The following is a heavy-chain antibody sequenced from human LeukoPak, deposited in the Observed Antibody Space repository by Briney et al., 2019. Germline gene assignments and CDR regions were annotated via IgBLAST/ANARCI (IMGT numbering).Heavy chain of an antibody. CDR3: AKSGILGTYYFDY. V-gene: IGHV3-23*01. CDR1: GFTFSTYA. CDR2: ISGSGGST. Sequence: GRSRRLSCAASGFTFSTYAMTRARQAPGKGLDRVPAISGSGGSTYYADSVKGRFTISRDNSKNTLYLQMNSLRAEDTAVYYCAKSGILGTYYFDYWGQGTLVTVSS. D-gene: IGHD2-15*01. J-gene: IGHJ4*02.